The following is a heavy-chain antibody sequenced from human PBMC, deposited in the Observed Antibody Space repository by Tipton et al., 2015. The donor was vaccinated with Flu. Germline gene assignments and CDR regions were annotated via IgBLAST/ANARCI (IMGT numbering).Heavy chain of an antibody. Sequence: PGLVKPSETLSLTCGVSGDSIRSSNYYWGWIRQPPGKGLEWIGNTFHSGNTYLNPSLKSRVTISIDTSKNQFSLKLSSVTAADTAVYYCARRDYSNYVSEPKNWFDPWGPGTLVTVSS. CDR1: GDSIRSSNYY. D-gene: IGHD4-11*01. CDR2: TFHSGNT. J-gene: IGHJ5*02. CDR3: ARRDYSNYVSEPKNWFDP. V-gene: IGHV4-39*07.